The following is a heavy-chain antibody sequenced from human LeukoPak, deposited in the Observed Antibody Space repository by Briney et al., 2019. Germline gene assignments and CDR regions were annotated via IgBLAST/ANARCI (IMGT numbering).Heavy chain of an antibody. V-gene: IGHV1-8*01. CDR1: GYTFTSYD. CDR2: MNPNSGNT. CDR3: AKGGIYYHGMDV. J-gene: IGHJ6*02. Sequence: ASVTVSCKASGYTFTSYDINWVRQATGQGLEWMGWMNPNSGNTGYAQKFQGRVTMTRNTSISTAYMELSSLRSEDTAIYYCAKGGIYYHGMDVWGQGTTVTVSS.